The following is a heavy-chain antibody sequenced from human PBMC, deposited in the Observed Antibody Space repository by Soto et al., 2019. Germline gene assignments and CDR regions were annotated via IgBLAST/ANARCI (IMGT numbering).Heavy chain of an antibody. V-gene: IGHV1-46*01. Sequence: EASVKVSCTASGYTFTSYYMHCVRQAPGQGLEWMGIINPSGGSTSYAQKFQGRVTMTRDTSTSTVYMELSSLRSEDTAVYYCARDLSPHTGWFDPWGQGTLVTVSS. J-gene: IGHJ5*02. CDR2: INPSGGST. CDR3: ARDLSPHTGWFDP. CDR1: GYTFTSYY.